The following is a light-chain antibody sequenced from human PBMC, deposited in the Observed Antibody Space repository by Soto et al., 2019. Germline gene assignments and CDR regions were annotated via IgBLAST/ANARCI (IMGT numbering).Light chain of an antibody. CDR2: DVS. CDR1: SSDVGGYNY. V-gene: IGLV2-14*03. J-gene: IGLJ2*01. CDR3: SSYTSSGTLPVV. Sequence: QSVLTQPASVSGSPGQSITISCTGTSSDVGGYNYVSWYQHHPGKAPKLMIYDVSNRPSGVSNRFSGSKSGNTASLTISGLQAEDEADYFCSSYTSSGTLPVVFGGGTKVTVL.